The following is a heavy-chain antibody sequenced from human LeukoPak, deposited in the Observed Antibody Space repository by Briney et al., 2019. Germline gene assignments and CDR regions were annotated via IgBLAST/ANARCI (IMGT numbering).Heavy chain of an antibody. Sequence: LSETLSLTCTAFTGSISNNYWSWIRQPPGKGLEWVGYIYDSRKTNYNPCLKSRVTISIDTSKNQFSLKLSSVTAEDTAMYYCARRPMGDDLDIWGQGTMVTVS. D-gene: IGHD3-10*01. V-gene: IGHV4-59*08. J-gene: IGHJ3*02. CDR2: IYDSRKT. CDR1: TGSISNNY. CDR3: ARRPMGDDLDI.